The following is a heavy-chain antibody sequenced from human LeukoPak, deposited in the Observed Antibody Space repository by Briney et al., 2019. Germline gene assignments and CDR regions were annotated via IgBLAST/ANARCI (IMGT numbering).Heavy chain of an antibody. Sequence: SETLSLTCAVYGGSVSGYYWSWIRQPPGKGVECIGEINHSGSTNYNPSLKSRVTISVDTSKKQFSLKLSSVTAADTAVYYCARGVCSGGGCYGLFNYWGQGTLVTVSS. CDR1: GGSVSGYY. D-gene: IGHD2-15*01. V-gene: IGHV4-34*01. CDR2: INHSGST. J-gene: IGHJ4*02. CDR3: ARGVCSGGGCYGLFNY.